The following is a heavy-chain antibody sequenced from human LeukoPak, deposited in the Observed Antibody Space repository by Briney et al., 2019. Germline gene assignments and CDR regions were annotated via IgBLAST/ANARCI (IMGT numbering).Heavy chain of an antibody. D-gene: IGHD5-18*01. CDR2: IYYSGST. CDR3: ARHQMRYSYGTLFDY. V-gene: IGHV4-59*08. CDR1: GGSISSYY. Sequence: SETLSLTCTVSGGSISSYYWSWIRQPPGKGLEWIGFIYYSGSTYYNPSLKSRVTISVDTSRNQFSLRLSSVTAADTAEYFCARHQMRYSYGTLFDYWGQGTLVTVSS. J-gene: IGHJ4*02.